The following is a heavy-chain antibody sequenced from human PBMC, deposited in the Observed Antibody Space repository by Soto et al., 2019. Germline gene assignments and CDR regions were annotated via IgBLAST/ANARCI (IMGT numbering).Heavy chain of an antibody. CDR3: AKIRVWFGELDAFDI. CDR2: ISGSGGST. Sequence: AGGSLRLSCAASGFTFSSYAMSWVRQAPGKGLEWVSAISGSGGSTYYADSVKGRFTISRDNSKNTLYLQMNSLRAEDTAVYYCAKIRVWFGELDAFDIWGQGTMVTVSS. D-gene: IGHD3-10*01. CDR1: GFTFSSYA. V-gene: IGHV3-23*01. J-gene: IGHJ3*02.